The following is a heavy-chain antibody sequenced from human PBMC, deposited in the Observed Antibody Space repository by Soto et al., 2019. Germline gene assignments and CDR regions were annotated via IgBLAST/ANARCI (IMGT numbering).Heavy chain of an antibody. CDR3: AARTFEY. V-gene: IGHV3-23*01. J-gene: IGHJ4*02. CDR2: INGDGAGT. CDR1: GFTFSTYG. Sequence: EVQILESGGGLVQPGGSLRLSCAASGFTFSTYGLTWVRQAPGKGLEWVSLINGDGAGTYYADSVKGRFTISRDNSKNTLYLQINSLRAEDTGVYYCAARTFEYWGQGTLVTVSS.